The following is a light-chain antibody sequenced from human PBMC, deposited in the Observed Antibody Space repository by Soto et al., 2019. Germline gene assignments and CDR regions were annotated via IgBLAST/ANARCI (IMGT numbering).Light chain of an antibody. V-gene: IGKV2-30*01. CDR2: EVS. CDR1: RSLVYSDGNTS. CDR3: MQGTHWPHT. J-gene: IGKJ1*01. Sequence: DVVMTQSPLPLPVTLGQPASISCRSSRSLVYSDGNTSLNWFQQRPGQSPRRLIFEVSNRDSGVPDRFCGSASGTDFTLKISRXEAEDVGVYNCMQGTHWPHTFGQGTKVDIK.